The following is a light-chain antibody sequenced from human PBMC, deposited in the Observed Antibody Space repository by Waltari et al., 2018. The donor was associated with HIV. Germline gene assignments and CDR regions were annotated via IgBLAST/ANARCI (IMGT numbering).Light chain of an antibody. Sequence: QSVLTQPPSASGTPGPRVTISCSGSSPNIGRNTVNWYQQLPGTAPNLLIYMNKQRPSGVPCRCPVSKLGTSASLAISGLQSEDEADYYCAAWDDSLNGPIFGGWTKLTV. CDR1: SPNIGRNT. CDR3: AAWDDSLNGPI. V-gene: IGLV1-44*01. CDR2: MNK. J-gene: IGLJ2*01.